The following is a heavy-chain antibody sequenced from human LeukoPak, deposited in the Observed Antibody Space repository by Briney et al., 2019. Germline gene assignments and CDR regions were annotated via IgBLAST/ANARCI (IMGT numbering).Heavy chain of an antibody. Sequence: PGGSLRLSCATSGFIFSTYGLHWVRQAPGKGLEWVAFMQNDGSTKYFTDSVEGRFTISRDNSKNTLYMQVNSLRAEDTAVYYCATNGAYRFYLDYWGQGTLVTVSP. CDR2: MQNDGSTK. CDR3: ATNGAYRFYLDY. V-gene: IGHV3-30*02. CDR1: GFIFSTYG. D-gene: IGHD4-17*01. J-gene: IGHJ4*02.